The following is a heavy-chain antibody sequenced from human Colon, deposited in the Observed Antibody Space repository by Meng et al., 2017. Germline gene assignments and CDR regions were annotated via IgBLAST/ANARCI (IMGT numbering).Heavy chain of an antibody. J-gene: IGHJ5*02. CDR1: GGSISGGDYY. CDR2: IHYSGST. V-gene: IGHV4-30-4*01. CDR3: ARVNSDCGGVMCYKGWFDP. D-gene: IGHD2-21*01. Sequence: QLQLQESGPGLVKPSEILSLTCTVSGGSISGGDYYWSWIRQPPGKGLEWVGYIHYSGSTYYNPSLQSRIAISVDMSRNQFSLRLTSVTSADTAVYYCARVNSDCGGVMCYKGWFDPWGQGTLVTVSS.